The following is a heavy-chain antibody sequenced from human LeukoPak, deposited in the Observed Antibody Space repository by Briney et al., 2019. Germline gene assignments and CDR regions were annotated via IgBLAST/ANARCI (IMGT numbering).Heavy chain of an antibody. Sequence: PGGSLRLSCAASGFTFSDYYMNWIRQAPGKGLEWISYISGSGNTICQADSVKGRFTISRDNAKNSLFLQMNSLRADDTAVYYCARDLEQQMVLGRFDPWGQGTLVIVSS. CDR1: GFTFSDYY. CDR2: ISGSGNTI. D-gene: IGHD6-13*01. J-gene: IGHJ5*02. CDR3: ARDLEQQMVLGRFDP. V-gene: IGHV3-11*01.